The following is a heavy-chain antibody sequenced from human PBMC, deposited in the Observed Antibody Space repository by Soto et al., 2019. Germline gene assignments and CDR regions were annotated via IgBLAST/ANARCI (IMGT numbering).Heavy chain of an antibody. J-gene: IGHJ4*02. CDR1: GFNLKDYG. CDR2: STYVGGTP. V-gene: IGHV3-64D*06. Sequence: VALVESGGGLVQPGGSLRLSCSASGFNLKDYGMHWVRQAPGKGLEQVAASTYVGGTPYYAQSVKGRFTVSRDNSKNTLYLQMGSLRPEDTGTYFCVKDYSHGRFPDYWGQGTLVTVSS. CDR3: VKDYSHGRFPDY. D-gene: IGHD1-26*01.